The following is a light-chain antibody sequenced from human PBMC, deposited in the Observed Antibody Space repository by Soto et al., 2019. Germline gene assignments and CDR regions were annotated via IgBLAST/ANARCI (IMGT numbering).Light chain of an antibody. J-gene: IGLJ2*01. CDR2: EDD. Sequence: NFMLTQPHSVSESPGKTVTISCTGSGGSIASNYVQWFQQRPGSAPTTVIYEDDQRPSGVPDRFAGSIDSSSNSASLTISGLKTEDEADYYCQSSDIRNVVFGGGTKVTVI. CDR3: QSSDIRNVV. CDR1: GGSIASNY. V-gene: IGLV6-57*02.